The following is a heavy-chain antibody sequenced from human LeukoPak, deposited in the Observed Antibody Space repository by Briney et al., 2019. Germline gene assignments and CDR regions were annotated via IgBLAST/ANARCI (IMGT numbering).Heavy chain of an antibody. D-gene: IGHD1-26*01. CDR1: GDXINDYY. CDR3: ARQGGSFSHIDS. Sequence: SETLSLTCTVSGDXINDYYWSWIRQPPGRGLEWIGYIYYSGSTNFSPSLKSRVTMSVDTSKKQFSLNLSSVTAADTAVYFCARQGGSFSHIDSWGQGTLVTVSS. V-gene: IGHV4-59*08. CDR2: IYYSGST. J-gene: IGHJ4*02.